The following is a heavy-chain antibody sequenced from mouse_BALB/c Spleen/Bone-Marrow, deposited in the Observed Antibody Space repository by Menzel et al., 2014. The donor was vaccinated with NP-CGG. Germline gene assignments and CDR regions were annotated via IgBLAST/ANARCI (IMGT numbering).Heavy chain of an antibody. CDR1: GFTFSNYG. D-gene: IGHD3-2*02. J-gene: IGHJ2*01. CDR3: AKNQEAFDY. CDR2: INSNGGIT. Sequence: EVQRVESGGGLVQPGGSLKPSCAASGFTFSNYGMSWVRQTPDKRLELVATINSNGGITYYPDSVKGRFTTSRDNAKNTLYLQMSSLKSEDTAMYYCAKNQEAFDYWGQGTTLTVSS. V-gene: IGHV5-6-3*01.